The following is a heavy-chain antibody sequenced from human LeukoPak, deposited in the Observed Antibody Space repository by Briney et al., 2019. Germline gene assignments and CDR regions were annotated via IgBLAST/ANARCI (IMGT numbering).Heavy chain of an antibody. Sequence: GASVKVSCKASGGTFISYAISWVRQAPGQGLEWMGGIIPIFGTANYAQKFQGRVTITADESTSTAYMELSSLRSEDTAVYYCARSLGGGDYVYWGQGTWSPSPQ. CDR1: GGTFISYA. CDR3: ARSLGGGDYVY. J-gene: IGHJ4*02. V-gene: IGHV1-69*13. CDR2: IIPIFGTA. D-gene: IGHD4-17*01.